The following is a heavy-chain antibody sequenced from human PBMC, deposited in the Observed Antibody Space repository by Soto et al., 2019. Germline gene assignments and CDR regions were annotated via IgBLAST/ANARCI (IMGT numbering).Heavy chain of an antibody. Sequence: GGSLRLSCAASGFTFSSYSMNWVRQAPGKGLEWVSYISSSSSTIYYADSVKGRFTISRDNAKKSLYLQMDSLRVEDTAVYYCASLVVVAATPGHNYGLDVWGQGTTVTVSS. CDR1: GFTFSSYS. J-gene: IGHJ6*02. CDR2: ISSSSSTI. D-gene: IGHD2-15*01. CDR3: ASLVVVAATPGHNYGLDV. V-gene: IGHV3-48*04.